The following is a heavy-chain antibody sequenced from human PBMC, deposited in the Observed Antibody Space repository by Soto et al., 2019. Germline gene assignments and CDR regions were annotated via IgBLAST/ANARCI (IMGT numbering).Heavy chain of an antibody. CDR2: ISYDGNNN. Sequence: QVQLVESGGGVVQPGRSLRLSCAASGFTFRTYAMHWVRQAPGKGLEWVAFISYDGNNNYYADSVKGRFTVSRDNSKNTLYLQMNSLRREDTAVYYCATREGAVDYWGQGTLVTVSS. CDR1: GFTFRTYA. J-gene: IGHJ4*02. D-gene: IGHD1-26*01. CDR3: ATREGAVDY. V-gene: IGHV3-30-3*01.